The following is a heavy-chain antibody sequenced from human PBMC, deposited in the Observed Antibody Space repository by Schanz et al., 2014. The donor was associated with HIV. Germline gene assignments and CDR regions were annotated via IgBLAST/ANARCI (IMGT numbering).Heavy chain of an antibody. CDR1: GGTFRSFA. D-gene: IGHD4-4*01. CDR2: IIPLFGTT. CDR3: ARGGYYSANEVGFDH. V-gene: IGHV1-69*01. Sequence: QVQLVQSGTEVKKPGSSVKVSCKPSGGTFRSFAISWVRQAPGQGLEWMGGIIPLFGTTNYAQKFQGRVTITADESTSTAYMELRSLRSEDTAIYYCARGGYYSANEVGFDHWGQGTLVAVSS. J-gene: IGHJ4*02.